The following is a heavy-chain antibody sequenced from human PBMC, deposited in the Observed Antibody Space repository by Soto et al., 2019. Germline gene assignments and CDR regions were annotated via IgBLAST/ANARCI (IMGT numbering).Heavy chain of an antibody. CDR1: GGSISSGGYY. J-gene: IGHJ4*02. Sequence: QGQLQESGPGLVKPSQILSLTCTVSGGSISSGGYYWSWIRQHPGKGLEWIGYIYYSGSTYYNPSLKSRVTISVDTSKNQFYLKLSSVTAADTAVYYCAREWRDYYFDYWGQGTLVTVSS. V-gene: IGHV4-31*03. CDR2: IYYSGST. CDR3: AREWRDYYFDY.